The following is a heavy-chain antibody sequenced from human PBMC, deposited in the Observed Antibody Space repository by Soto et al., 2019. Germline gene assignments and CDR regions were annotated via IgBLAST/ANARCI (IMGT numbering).Heavy chain of an antibody. CDR2: IYYSGST. CDR3: ARVVVAATLFWFDP. V-gene: IGHV4-31*03. J-gene: IGHJ5*02. CDR1: GGSISSGGYY. Sequence: PSETLSLTCTVSGGSISSGGYYWSWIRQHPGKGLEWIGYIYYSGSTYYNPSLKSRVTISVDTSKNQFSLKLSSVTAADTAVYYCARVVVAATLFWFDPWGQGTLVTVSS. D-gene: IGHD2-15*01.